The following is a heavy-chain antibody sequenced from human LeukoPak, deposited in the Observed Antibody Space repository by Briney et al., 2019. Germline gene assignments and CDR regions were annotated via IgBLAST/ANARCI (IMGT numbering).Heavy chain of an antibody. D-gene: IGHD3-10*01. Sequence: GASVKVSCKVSGYSLTELSIHWVRQAPGKGLEWKGTFDPEDDETISAQKFQGRVTMTEDSSTDTAYMELSSLRSEDTAVYYCTTVSRYNYGSGSYSKWFDPWGQGTLVTVSS. J-gene: IGHJ5*02. V-gene: IGHV1-24*01. CDR2: FDPEDDET. CDR1: GYSLTELS. CDR3: TTVSRYNYGSGSYSKWFDP.